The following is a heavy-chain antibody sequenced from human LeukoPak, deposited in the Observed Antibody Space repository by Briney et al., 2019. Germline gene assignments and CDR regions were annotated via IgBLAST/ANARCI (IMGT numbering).Heavy chain of an antibody. J-gene: IGHJ4*02. CDR2: NHPSVMW. V-gene: IGHV4-31*03. D-gene: IGHD3-22*01. Sequence: SESLSLTRILSVASFRSGDQYCNWVRQSPGKGLGWIGSNHPSVMWYKNPSLESRVAISIETTKNQFYLNLKSVTPTDRAVYLCSTGLDSRKLGYWGEGTLVTVSS. CDR1: VASFRSGDQY. CDR3: STGLDSRKLGY.